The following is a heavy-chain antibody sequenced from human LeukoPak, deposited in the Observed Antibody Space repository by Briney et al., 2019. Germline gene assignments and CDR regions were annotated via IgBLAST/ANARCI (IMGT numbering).Heavy chain of an antibody. J-gene: IGHJ4*02. Sequence: PSETLSLTCTVSGGSISSYYWSWIRQSPGKGLEWIGYICYRGSTKYNPSLKSRVIISVDTSKKQFSLKLSSVTAADTAVYYCARLPSDLGYFDYWGQGTLVTVSS. CDR1: GGSISSYY. CDR2: ICYRGST. D-gene: IGHD3-3*01. V-gene: IGHV4-59*08. CDR3: ARLPSDLGYFDY.